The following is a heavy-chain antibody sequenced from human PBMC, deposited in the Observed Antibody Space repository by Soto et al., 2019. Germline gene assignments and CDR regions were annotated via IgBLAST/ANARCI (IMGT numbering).Heavy chain of an antibody. CDR1: GFTFSTYG. CDR3: AKVISSGSPGTTGRVDY. Sequence: QVQLVESGGGVVQPGTSLRLSCAASGFTFSTYGMHWVRQAPGKVLEWVAVISYDGSSKYYADSVKGRFTISRDNSKNTLYLQMNSLRAEDTAVYYCAKVISSGSPGTTGRVDYWGQGTLVTVSS. V-gene: IGHV3-30*18. D-gene: IGHD3-22*01. J-gene: IGHJ4*02. CDR2: ISYDGSSK.